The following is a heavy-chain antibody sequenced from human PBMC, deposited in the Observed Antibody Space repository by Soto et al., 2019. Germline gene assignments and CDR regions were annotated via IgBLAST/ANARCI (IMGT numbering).Heavy chain of an antibody. Sequence: QVQLVQSGAEVKKPGSSVKVSCKASGGTFSSYAISWVRQAPGQGLEWMGGIIPIFGTANYAQKFQGRVTITADESTSTAYMELSSLRSEDTAVYYCAREGRYCSGGSGYSAYYWGQGTLVTVSS. D-gene: IGHD2-15*01. V-gene: IGHV1-69*01. CDR1: GGTFSSYA. J-gene: IGHJ4*02. CDR2: IIPIFGTA. CDR3: AREGRYCSGGSGYSAYY.